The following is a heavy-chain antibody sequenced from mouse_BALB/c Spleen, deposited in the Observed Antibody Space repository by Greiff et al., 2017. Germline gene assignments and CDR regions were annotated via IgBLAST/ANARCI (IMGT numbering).Heavy chain of an antibody. Sequence: VQLQQSGAKLVRPGALVKLSCKASGFNIKDYYMHWVKQRPEQGLEWIGWIDPENGNTIYDPKFQGKASITADTSSNTAYLQLSSLTSEDTAVYYCARGYGNRFAYWGQGTLVTVSA. CDR3: ARGYGNRFAY. CDR1: GFNIKDYY. V-gene: IGHV14-1*02. CDR2: IDPENGNT. D-gene: IGHD1-2*01. J-gene: IGHJ3*01.